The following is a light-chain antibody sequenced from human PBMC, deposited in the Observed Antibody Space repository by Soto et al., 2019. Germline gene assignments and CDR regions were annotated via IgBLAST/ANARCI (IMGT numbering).Light chain of an antibody. V-gene: IGKV3-11*01. Sequence: EVLMTQSPATLSVSPGEGATLSCRASQGIVDTLAWYQHKPGHTPRLLIYDTSNRATGIPARCSGSGSGTDFTLTISSLEPEDFAVYYCQQRSNWPPTFGQGTRLEIK. CDR3: QQRSNWPPT. J-gene: IGKJ5*01. CDR2: DTS. CDR1: QGIVDT.